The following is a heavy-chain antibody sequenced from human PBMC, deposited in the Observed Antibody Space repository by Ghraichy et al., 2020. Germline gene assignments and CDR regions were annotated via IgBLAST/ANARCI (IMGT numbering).Heavy chain of an antibody. Sequence: ASVKVSCKASGYTFTKYAIHWMRQAPGQRLEWMGWVRLSAAIENTRYSQKFQDRVTFTRDTSAGTVYMELRALGSEDTAVYYCARREWELLGEDAFDVWGQGTKVTVSS. J-gene: IGHJ3*01. CDR1: GYTFTKYA. D-gene: IGHD1-26*01. CDR3: ARREWELLGEDAFDV. V-gene: IGHV1-3*01. CDR2: VRLSAAIENT.